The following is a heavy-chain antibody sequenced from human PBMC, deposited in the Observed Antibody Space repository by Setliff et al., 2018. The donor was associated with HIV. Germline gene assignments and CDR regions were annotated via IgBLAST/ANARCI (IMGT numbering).Heavy chain of an antibody. D-gene: IGHD4-17*01. J-gene: IGHJ4*02. Sequence: GGSLRLSCAASGFTFRSYEMNWVRQAPGKGLEWVSYVSSSGSIRYYADSMKGRFTISRDNAKNSLYLQMNSLRAEDTALYYCARGGFGDYAYYFDYWGQGTLVTVSS. CDR3: ARGGFGDYAYYFDY. V-gene: IGHV3-48*03. CDR1: GFTFRSYE. CDR2: VSSSGSIR.